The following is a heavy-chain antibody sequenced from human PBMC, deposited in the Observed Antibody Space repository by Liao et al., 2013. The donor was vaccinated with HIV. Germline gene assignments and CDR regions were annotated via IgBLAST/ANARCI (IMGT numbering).Heavy chain of an antibody. CDR1: GGSISSYS. CDR3: ARGVPPDY. J-gene: IGHJ4*02. D-gene: IGHD2-8*01. Sequence: QVQLQESGPGLVKPSATLSLKCTISGGSISSYSWNWIRQSAARGLEWIGRVSATGGTVYNPSLRSRVTMSVDTSTNHFSLNLNLMTAADTAVYYCARGVPPDYWGQGTLVTVSS. V-gene: IGHV4-4*07. CDR2: VSATGGT.